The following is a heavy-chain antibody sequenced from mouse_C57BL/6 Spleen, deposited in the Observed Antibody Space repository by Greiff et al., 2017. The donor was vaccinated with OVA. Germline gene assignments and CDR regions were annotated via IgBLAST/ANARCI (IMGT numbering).Heavy chain of an antibody. Sequence: QVQLQQSGPGLVQPSQSLSITCTVSGFSFTSYGVHWVRQSPGKGLEWLGVIWSGGSTDYNAAFISRLSISKDNSKSQVFFKMNSLQADDTAIYYCARMDYYGSSYDAMDYWGQGTSVTVSS. D-gene: IGHD1-1*01. J-gene: IGHJ4*01. CDR1: GFSFTSYG. V-gene: IGHV2-2*01. CDR3: ARMDYYGSSYDAMDY. CDR2: IWSGGST.